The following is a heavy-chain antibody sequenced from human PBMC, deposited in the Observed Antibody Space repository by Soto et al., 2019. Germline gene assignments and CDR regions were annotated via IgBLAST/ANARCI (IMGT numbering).Heavy chain of an antibody. V-gene: IGHV3-7*01. Sequence: ESGGGLVQPGGSLRLSCEASAFTLSSYWMSWVRQAPGKGLEWVANIKPDGSEKYYVDSVKSRFTISRDNTKNSLYLQMSTLRPEDTAIYYCARDYEFGFDIWGQGTLVTVSS. CDR1: AFTLSSYW. D-gene: IGHD3-22*01. J-gene: IGHJ3*02. CDR2: IKPDGSEK. CDR3: ARDYEFGFDI.